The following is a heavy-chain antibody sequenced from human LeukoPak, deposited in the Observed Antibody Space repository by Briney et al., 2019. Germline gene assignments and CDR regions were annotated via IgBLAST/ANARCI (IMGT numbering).Heavy chain of an antibody. J-gene: IGHJ6*02. CDR2: IIPILGIA. V-gene: IGHV1-69*04. D-gene: IGHD2-21*02. CDR1: GGTFSSYA. Sequence: SVKVSCKASGGTFSSYAISWVRQAPGQGLEWMGRIIPILGIASYAQKFQGRVTITADKSTSTAYMELSSLRSEDTAVYYCARGLLCGGDCYGHRRVDWDYYYYGMDVWGQGTTVTVSS. CDR3: ARGLLCGGDCYGHRRVDWDYYYYGMDV.